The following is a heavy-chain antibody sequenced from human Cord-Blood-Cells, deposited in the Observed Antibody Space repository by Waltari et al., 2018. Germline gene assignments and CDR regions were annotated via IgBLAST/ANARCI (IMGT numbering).Heavy chain of an antibody. V-gene: IGHV4-4*02. CDR2: IYHSGST. Sequence: QVQLQESGPGLVKPSGTLSLTFAVSGGSISSSNWWIGEIYHSGSTNYNPSLKSRVPISVDKSKNQFSLKLSSVTAADTAVYYCARALRWNENWFDPWGQGTLVTVSS. CDR3: ARALRWNENWFDP. D-gene: IGHD1-1*01. CDR1: GGSISSSNW. J-gene: IGHJ5*02.